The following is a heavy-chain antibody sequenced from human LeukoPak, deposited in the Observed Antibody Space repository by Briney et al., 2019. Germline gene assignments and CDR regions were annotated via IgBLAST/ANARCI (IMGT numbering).Heavy chain of an antibody. CDR3: AREGSIAAAGTLGY. CDR1: GYTFTGHY. Sequence: ASVQVSCKASGYTFTGHYMHWVRQAPGQGLEWMGWINCNTGGTNYAQNFQGWVRMTRDTSISTVYMELSRLRSDDTAVYYCAREGSIAAAGTLGYWGQGTLVTVSS. D-gene: IGHD6-13*01. CDR2: INCNTGGT. V-gene: IGHV1-2*04. J-gene: IGHJ4*02.